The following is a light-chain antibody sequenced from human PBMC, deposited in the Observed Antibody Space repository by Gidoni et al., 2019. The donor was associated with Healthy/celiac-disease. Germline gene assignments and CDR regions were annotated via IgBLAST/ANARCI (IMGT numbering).Light chain of an antibody. CDR1: QSISSY. Sequence: DIQMTQSPSSLSASVGDRVTITCRASQSISSYLNWYQQKPGKAPKLLIYAASSLQSGVPSRFSGSGSGTDFTLTISSLQPEDFATYYCQQSYSTPWLTFGGGTKLEIK. V-gene: IGKV1-39*01. CDR3: QQSYSTPWLT. J-gene: IGKJ4*01. CDR2: AAS.